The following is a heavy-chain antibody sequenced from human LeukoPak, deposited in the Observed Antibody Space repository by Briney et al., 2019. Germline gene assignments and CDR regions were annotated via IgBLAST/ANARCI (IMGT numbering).Heavy chain of an antibody. Sequence: ASVKVSCKASGYTFTGYYMHWVRQAPGQGLEWMGWISRNSGGTNYAQKFQGRVTMTRDTSISTVYMELSRLRSDDTAVYYCARQAATGAWLDPWGQGTLVTVSS. D-gene: IGHD6-25*01. CDR1: GYTFTGYY. CDR3: ARQAATGAWLDP. J-gene: IGHJ5*02. V-gene: IGHV1-2*02. CDR2: ISRNSGGT.